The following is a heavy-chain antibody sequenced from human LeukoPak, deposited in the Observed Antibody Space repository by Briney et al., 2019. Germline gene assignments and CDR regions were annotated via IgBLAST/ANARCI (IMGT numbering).Heavy chain of an antibody. J-gene: IGHJ4*02. CDR3: AREQHHFDY. CDR2: IYQSGSS. D-gene: IGHD6-13*01. V-gene: IGHV4-38-2*01. CDR1: GYSISSGYY. Sequence: PSETLSLTCAVFGYSISSGYYWGWIRQPPGKGLEWIGSIYQSGSSYYNLSLKSRVTISVDTSKNQFSLKLSSVIAADTAVYYCAREQHHFDYWGQGTLVTVSS.